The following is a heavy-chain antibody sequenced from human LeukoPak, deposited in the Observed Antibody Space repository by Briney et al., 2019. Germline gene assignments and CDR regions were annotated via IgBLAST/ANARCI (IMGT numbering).Heavy chain of an antibody. CDR3: AKGKNTGSYLSHVDY. CDR1: GFTFDDYT. Sequence: PEGSLRLSCAASGFTFDDYTMHWVRQAPGKGLEWVSLITWDGGSTYYADSVKGRFTISRDNSKNSLYLQMNSLRTEDTALYYSAKGKNTGSYLSHVDYWGQGTLVTVSS. CDR2: ITWDGGST. D-gene: IGHD3-10*01. J-gene: IGHJ4*02. V-gene: IGHV3-43*01.